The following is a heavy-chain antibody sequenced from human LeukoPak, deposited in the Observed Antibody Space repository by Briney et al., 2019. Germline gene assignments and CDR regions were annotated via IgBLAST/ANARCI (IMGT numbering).Heavy chain of an antibody. CDR3: ARSPGYSGSPFDL. J-gene: IGHJ2*01. Sequence: SETLSLTCAVYGGSFSGYYWSWIRQPPGKGLEWIGEINHSGSTNYNPSLKSRVTISVDTSKNQFSLKLSSVTAADTAVYYCARSPGYSGSPFDLWGRGTLVTVSS. V-gene: IGHV4-34*01. CDR2: INHSGST. CDR1: GGSFSGYY. D-gene: IGHD5-12*01.